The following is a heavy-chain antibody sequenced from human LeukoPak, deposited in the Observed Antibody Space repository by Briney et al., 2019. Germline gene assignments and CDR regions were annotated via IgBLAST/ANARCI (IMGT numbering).Heavy chain of an antibody. J-gene: IGHJ4*02. Sequence: PGASLRLSCAASGFTVGTYGMHWVRQAPGKGLGWVAVIWYDGRNKYYADSVKGRFTISRDNSQNTLYRQMNSLRAEGTAVYFCARPHSARYCSSTSCSSNYFDYWGQGTQVTVSS. CDR3: ARPHSARYCSSTSCSSNYFDY. CDR2: IWYDGRNK. V-gene: IGHV3-33*01. CDR1: GFTVGTYG. D-gene: IGHD2-2*01.